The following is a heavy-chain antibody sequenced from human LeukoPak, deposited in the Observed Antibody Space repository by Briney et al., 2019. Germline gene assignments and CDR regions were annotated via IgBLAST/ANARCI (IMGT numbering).Heavy chain of an antibody. CDR2: INTNNGNP. D-gene: IGHD3-10*01. Sequence: ASVKVSCKSSGYTFTSYAMNWVRRAPGEGPEWMGWINTNNGNPTYAQGFTRRFVFSLDTSVNTAYLEINSLKPEDTAFYYCARGGPGPTRGPLDYWGQGTLVTVSS. V-gene: IGHV7-4-1*02. J-gene: IGHJ4*02. CDR1: GYTFTSYA. CDR3: ARGGPGPTRGPLDY.